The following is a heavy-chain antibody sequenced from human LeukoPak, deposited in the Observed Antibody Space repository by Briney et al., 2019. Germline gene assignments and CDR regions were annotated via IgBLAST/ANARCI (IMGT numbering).Heavy chain of an antibody. J-gene: IGHJ3*02. V-gene: IGHV4-59*08. CDR2: IYYSGTT. CDR3: ARRGGRYIDWLSPDRSDAFDI. Sequence: PSETLSLTCAVSGGSISSYYWSWIRQSPGKGLEWIGYIYYSGTTNYNPSLKSRVTISVDTSKNQFSLNLSSVTAADTAVYYCARRGGRYIDWLSPDRSDAFDIWGQGTMVTVSS. D-gene: IGHD3-9*01. CDR1: GGSISSYY.